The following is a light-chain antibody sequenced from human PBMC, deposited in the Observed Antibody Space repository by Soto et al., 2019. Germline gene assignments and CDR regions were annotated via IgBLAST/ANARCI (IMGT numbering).Light chain of an antibody. CDR3: QQSYSTPRLS. V-gene: IGKV1-39*01. CDR1: QSITNL. CDR2: ATS. Sequence: DIHMTQSPSSLSASVGDSVTITCRASQSITNLLNWYQKTPGKAPILLFYATSILQSGVPSRFSGSGSGTDFALTISSVQPEDFATYYCQQSYSTPRLSFGGGTKVDIK. J-gene: IGKJ4*01.